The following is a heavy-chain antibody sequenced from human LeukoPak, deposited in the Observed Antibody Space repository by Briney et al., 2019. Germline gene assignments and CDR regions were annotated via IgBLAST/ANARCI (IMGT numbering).Heavy chain of an antibody. V-gene: IGHV4-34*01. CDR2: INHSGST. CDR3: ARVTYYYGSGSFGTFAADYYYMDV. J-gene: IGHJ6*03. Sequence: KASETLSLTCAVYGGSFSGYYWSWIRQPPGKGLEWIGGINHSGSTNYNPSLKSRVNISVDTSKNQFSLKLSSVTAADTAVYYCARVTYYYGSGSFGTFAADYYYMDVWGKGTTVTVSS. D-gene: IGHD3-10*01. CDR1: GGSFSGYY.